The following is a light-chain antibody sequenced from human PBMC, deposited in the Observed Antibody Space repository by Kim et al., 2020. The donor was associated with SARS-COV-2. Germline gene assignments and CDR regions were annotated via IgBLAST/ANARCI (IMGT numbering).Light chain of an antibody. CDR2: GAS. J-gene: IGKJ2*01. V-gene: IGKV3-15*01. Sequence: LSVSAGERATLSCRASQSISSNLAWYQQKPGQAPRLLIYGASTRATDIPVRFSGSGSGTEFTLTMSSLQSEDFVVYYCQQYHNMQTFGQGTKLEI. CDR3: QQYHNMQT. CDR1: QSISSN.